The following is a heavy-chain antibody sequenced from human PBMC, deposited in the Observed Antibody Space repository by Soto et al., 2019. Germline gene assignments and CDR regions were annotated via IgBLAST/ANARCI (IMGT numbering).Heavy chain of an antibody. CDR1: GGSISSSNW. CDR3: ARDRTDDILTGYPLLDYYGMDV. Sequence: SETLSLTCAVSGGSISSSNWWSWVRQPPGKGLEWIGEIYHSGSTNYNPSLKSRVTISVYKSKNQFSLKLSSVTAADTAVYYCARDRTDDILTGYPLLDYYGMDVWGQGTTVTVSS. V-gene: IGHV4-4*02. J-gene: IGHJ6*02. D-gene: IGHD3-9*01. CDR2: IYHSGST.